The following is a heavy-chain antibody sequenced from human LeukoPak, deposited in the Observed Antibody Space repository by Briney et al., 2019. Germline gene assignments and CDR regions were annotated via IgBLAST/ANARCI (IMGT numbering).Heavy chain of an antibody. CDR1: GGSFSGYY. D-gene: IGHD4-17*01. Sequence: PSETLSLTCAVYGGSFSGYYWTWIRQPPRKGLEWIGEINHSGSANYNPSLKSRVTISLDTSKNQFSLKLSSVTAADTAVYYCARGQGTVTTHWGQGTLVTVSS. J-gene: IGHJ4*02. V-gene: IGHV4-34*01. CDR2: INHSGSA. CDR3: ARGQGTVTTH.